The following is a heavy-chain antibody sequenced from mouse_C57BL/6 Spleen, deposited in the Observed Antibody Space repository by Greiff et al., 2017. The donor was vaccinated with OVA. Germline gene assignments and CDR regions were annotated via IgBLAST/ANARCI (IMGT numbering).Heavy chain of an antibody. CDR1: GYSITSDY. D-gene: IGHD2-4*01. CDR3: ARSLYYDYDRDYAMDY. CDR2: ISYSGST. J-gene: IGHJ4*01. V-gene: IGHV3-8*01. Sequence: VQLKESGPGLAKPSQTLSLTCSVTGYSITSDYWNWIRKFPGNKLEYMGYISYSGSTYYNPSLKSRLSITRDTSKNQYYLQLNSVTTEDTATYYCARSLYYDYDRDYAMDYWGQGTSVTVSS.